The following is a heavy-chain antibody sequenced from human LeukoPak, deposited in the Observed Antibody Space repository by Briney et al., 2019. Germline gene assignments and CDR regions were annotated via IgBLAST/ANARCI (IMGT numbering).Heavy chain of an antibody. CDR1: GFTVSSNY. CDR3: ARGGVVVPAAIFGSYYYYMDV. V-gene: IGHV3-53*01. CDR2: IHKNAIT. J-gene: IGHJ6*03. Sequence: PGGSLRLSCAASGFTVSSNYMTWVRQAPGKGLEWVSVIHKNAITYYADTVKGRFTISRDNAKNSLYLQMNSLRAEDTAVYYCARGGVVVPAAIFGSYYYYMDVWGKGTTVTISS. D-gene: IGHD2-2*01.